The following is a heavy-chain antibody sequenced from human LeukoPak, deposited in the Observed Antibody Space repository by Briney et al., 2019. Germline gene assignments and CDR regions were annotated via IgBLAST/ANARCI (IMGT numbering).Heavy chain of an antibody. V-gene: IGHV3-21*01. CDR1: GFTFSSYS. J-gene: IGHJ5*01. D-gene: IGHD2-2*01. CDR2: ISSSSSYI. Sequence: SGGSLRLSCAASGFTFSSYSMNWLRQAPGKGLEWFSSISSSSSYIYYADSVKGRFTISRDNAKNSLYLQMNSLKAEDTAVNYCARPIYRAVGFDSWGQGTLVTVSS. CDR3: ARPIYRAVGFDS.